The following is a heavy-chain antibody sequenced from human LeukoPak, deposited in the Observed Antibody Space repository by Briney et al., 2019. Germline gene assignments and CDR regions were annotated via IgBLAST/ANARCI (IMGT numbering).Heavy chain of an antibody. CDR1: GFTFSSYA. CDR2: ISGSGGST. Sequence: GGSLRLSCAASGFTFSSYAMSWVRQAPGKGLEWVSAISGSGGSTYYADSVKGRFTISRDNAKNSLYLQMNSLRAEDTAVYYCARDPDGSSLDNYFDYWGQGTLVTVSS. D-gene: IGHD6-13*01. CDR3: ARDPDGSSLDNYFDY. V-gene: IGHV3-23*01. J-gene: IGHJ4*02.